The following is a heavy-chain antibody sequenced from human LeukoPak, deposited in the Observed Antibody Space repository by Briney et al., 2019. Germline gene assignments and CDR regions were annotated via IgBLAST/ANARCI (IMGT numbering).Heavy chain of an antibody. D-gene: IGHD3-10*01. J-gene: IGHJ4*02. V-gene: IGHV4-34*01. CDR1: GGSFSGYY. CDR3: VTEQLGDDNFDY. Sequence: PSETLSLTCAVYGGSFSGYYWSWIRQPPGKGLEWIGEINHSGSTNYNPSLKSRVTISVDTSKNQFSLKLNSVTAADTAVYYCVTEQLGDDNFDYWGQGTLVTVSS. CDR2: INHSGST.